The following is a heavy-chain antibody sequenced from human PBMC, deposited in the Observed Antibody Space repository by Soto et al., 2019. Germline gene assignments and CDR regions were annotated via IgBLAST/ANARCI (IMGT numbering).Heavy chain of an antibody. CDR3: ARDPVDDHGGPYYYYGMDV. Sequence: QVQLVESGGGVVQPGRSLRLSCAASGFTFSSYAMHWVRQAPGKGLEWVAVISYDGSNKYYADSVKGRFTISRDNSKNTLYLQMNSLRAEDTAVYYCARDPVDDHGGPYYYYGMDVWGQGTTVTVSS. CDR2: ISYDGSNK. D-gene: IGHD1-1*01. CDR1: GFTFSSYA. J-gene: IGHJ6*02. V-gene: IGHV3-30-3*01.